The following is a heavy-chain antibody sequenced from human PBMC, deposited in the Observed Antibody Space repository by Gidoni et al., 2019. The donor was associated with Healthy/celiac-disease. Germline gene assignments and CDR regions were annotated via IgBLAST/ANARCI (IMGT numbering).Heavy chain of an antibody. Sequence: EVQLVESGGGLVKPGGSLRLSCSASGFTFSSYSMNWVRQAPGKGLEWVSSISSSSSYIYYADSVKGRFTISRDNDKNSLYLQMNSLRAEDTAVYYCARNPYYYDSSGYLDYWGQGTLVTVSS. CDR3: ARNPYYYDSSGYLDY. V-gene: IGHV3-21*01. D-gene: IGHD3-22*01. J-gene: IGHJ4*02. CDR2: ISSSSSYI. CDR1: GFTFSSYS.